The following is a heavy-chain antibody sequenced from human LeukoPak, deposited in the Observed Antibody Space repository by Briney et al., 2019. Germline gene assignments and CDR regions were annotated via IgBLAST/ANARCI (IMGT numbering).Heavy chain of an antibody. CDR2: IKSKTDGGTT. D-gene: IGHD3-3*01. CDR3: TSRLRFLEWLSSPIDY. J-gene: IGHJ4*02. CDR1: GFTFSNAW. Sequence: GGSLRLSCAASGFTFSNAWMSWVRQAPGKGLEWVGRIKSKTDGGTTDYAAPVKGRFTISRDDSKNTLYLQMNSLKTEDTAVYYCTSRLRFLEWLSSPIDYWGQGTLVTVSS. V-gene: IGHV3-15*01.